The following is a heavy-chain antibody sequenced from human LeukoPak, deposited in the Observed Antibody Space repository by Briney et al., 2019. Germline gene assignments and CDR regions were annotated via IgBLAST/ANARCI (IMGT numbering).Heavy chain of an antibody. V-gene: IGHV1-24*01. CDR2: FDPEDGET. J-gene: IGHJ4*02. D-gene: IGHD3-22*01. CDR3: ATVRYYYDSSGYYLDY. Sequence: ASVKVSCKVSGYTLTELSMHWVRQAPGKGLEWMGGFDPEDGETIYAQKFQGRVTMTEDTSTDTACMELSSLRSEDTAVYYCATVRYYYDSSGYYLDYWGQGTLVTVSS. CDR1: GYTLTELS.